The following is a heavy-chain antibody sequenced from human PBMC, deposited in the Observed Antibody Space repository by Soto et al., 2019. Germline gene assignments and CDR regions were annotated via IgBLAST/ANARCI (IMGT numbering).Heavy chain of an antibody. CDR2: IIPIFGTA. D-gene: IGHD3-16*01. Sequence: ASVKVSCKASGGTFSSYAISWVRQAPGQGLEWMGGIIPIFGTANYAQKFQGRVMITADESTSTAYMELSSLRSEDTAVYYCARDPGGLARAFDIWGQGTMVTVSS. CDR3: ARDPGGLARAFDI. CDR1: GGTFSSYA. V-gene: IGHV1-69*13. J-gene: IGHJ3*02.